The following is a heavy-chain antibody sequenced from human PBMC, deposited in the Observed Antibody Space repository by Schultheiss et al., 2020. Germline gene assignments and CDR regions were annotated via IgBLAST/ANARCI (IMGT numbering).Heavy chain of an antibody. CDR3: ARGTGYYDRSGYRTYYFDY. D-gene: IGHD3-22*01. V-gene: IGHV3-53*01. CDR2: IYSGSST. J-gene: IGHJ4*02. CDR1: EFTVSSNY. Sequence: GESLKISCAASEFTVSSNYMSWVRQAPGKGLEWVSVIYSGSSTYYADSVKGRFTISRDNSKNTLYLQMNSLRAEDTAVYYCARGTGYYDRSGYRTYYFDYWGQGTLVTVSS.